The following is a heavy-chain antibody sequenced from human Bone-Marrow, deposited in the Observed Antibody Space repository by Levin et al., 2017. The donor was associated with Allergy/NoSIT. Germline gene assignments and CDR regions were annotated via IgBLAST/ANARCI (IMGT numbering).Heavy chain of an antibody. CDR1: GASISSGDFY. CDR3: ARDDSGSWHSFDY. CDR2: IYSNGNT. J-gene: IGHJ4*02. Sequence: RSQTLSLTCTVSGASISSGDFYWSWIRQPPGKGLEWIGYIYSNGNTYYSPSLKSRVHISVDTSKNQFSLKLTSVTAADTAVFYCARDDSGSWHSFDYWGQGALVTVSS. D-gene: IGHD6-13*01. V-gene: IGHV4-30-4*01.